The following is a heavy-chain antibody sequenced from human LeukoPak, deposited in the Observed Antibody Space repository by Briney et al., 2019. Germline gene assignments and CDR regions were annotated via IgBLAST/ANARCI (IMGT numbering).Heavy chain of an antibody. V-gene: IGHV3-74*01. J-gene: IGHJ3*02. CDR1: GFTFNIYW. CDR3: AREWLFSGFDM. Sequence: GGSLRLSCTASGFTFNIYWMHWVRQVPGKGLVWVSRINIDGSDTSYADSVKGRFTISRDNAKNTLYLQMNSLRAEDTAVYYCAREWLFSGFDMWGQETMVTVSS. D-gene: IGHD3-22*01. CDR2: INIDGSDT.